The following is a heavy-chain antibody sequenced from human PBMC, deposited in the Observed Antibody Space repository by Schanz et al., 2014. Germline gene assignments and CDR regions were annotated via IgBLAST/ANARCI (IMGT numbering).Heavy chain of an antibody. V-gene: IGHV3-15*01. Sequence: DSGGGLVKPGGSLRLSCAASGFTMRNEWMSWVRQAPGKGLEWVARIKSRIHGGTTDYAAPVKGRFTISRDDSKHTVYLQMDSLKTEDTALYYCTTAHYSSNYETLDYWGQGTLVTVSS. J-gene: IGHJ4*02. CDR1: GFTMRNEW. D-gene: IGHD6-13*01. CDR2: IKSRIHGGTT. CDR3: TTAHYSSNYETLDY.